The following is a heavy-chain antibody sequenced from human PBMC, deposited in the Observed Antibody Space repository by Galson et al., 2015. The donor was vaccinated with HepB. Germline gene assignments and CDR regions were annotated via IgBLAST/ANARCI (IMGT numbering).Heavy chain of an antibody. CDR2: ISSSSSYT. V-gene: IGHV3-11*06. D-gene: IGHD6-19*01. J-gene: IGHJ6*02. Sequence: SLRLSCAASGFTFSDYYMSWIRQAPGKGLEWVSYISSSSSYTNYADSVKGRFTISRDNAKNSLYLQMNSLRAEDTAVYYCARDAAGTYYYYGKDVWGQGTTVTVSS. CDR3: ARDAAGTYYYYGKDV. CDR1: GFTFSDYY.